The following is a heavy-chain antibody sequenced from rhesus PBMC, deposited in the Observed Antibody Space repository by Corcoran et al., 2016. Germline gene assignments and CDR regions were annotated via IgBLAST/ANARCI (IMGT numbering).Heavy chain of an antibody. D-gene: IGHD5-30*01. Sequence: QVQLPESGPGLVKPSEPLSLTCAVSGVSVNIYFCSWVRQSPGEGMEWMGEIVGTSGYSFYNPSLVSRVTISKDASKNQFSLRLSSVTAADTAVYYCMKNTGHSGHAYDYWGQGILVTVSS. CDR1: GVSVNIYF. CDR3: MKNTGHSGHAYDY. J-gene: IGHJ4*01. CDR2: IVGTSGYS. V-gene: IGHV4-80*01.